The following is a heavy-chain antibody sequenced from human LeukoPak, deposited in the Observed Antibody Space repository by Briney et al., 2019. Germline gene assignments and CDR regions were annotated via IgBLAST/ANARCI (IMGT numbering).Heavy chain of an antibody. Sequence: SVKVSCKASGGTFSSYAISWVRQAPGLGLEWMGGMIPIFGTADYAQKFQGRVTITTDESTSTAYMELSSLRSEDTAVYYCARSEWLVFDYWGQGTLVTVSS. CDR1: GGTFSSYA. V-gene: IGHV1-69*05. CDR3: ARSEWLVFDY. D-gene: IGHD6-19*01. J-gene: IGHJ4*02. CDR2: MIPIFGTA.